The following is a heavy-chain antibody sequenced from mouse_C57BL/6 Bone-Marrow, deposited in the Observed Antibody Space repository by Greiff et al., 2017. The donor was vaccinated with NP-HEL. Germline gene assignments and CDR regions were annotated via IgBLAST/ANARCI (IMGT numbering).Heavy chain of an antibody. Sequence: QVQLQQSGAELARPGASVKLSCKASGYTFTSYGISWVKQRTGQGLEWIGEIYPRSGNTYYNEKFKGKATLTADKSSSTAYMELRSLTSEDSAVYFCARSSPNYYGSSPSFDYWGQGTTLTVSS. D-gene: IGHD1-1*01. CDR2: IYPRSGNT. CDR3: ARSSPNYYGSSPSFDY. J-gene: IGHJ2*01. V-gene: IGHV1-81*01. CDR1: GYTFTSYG.